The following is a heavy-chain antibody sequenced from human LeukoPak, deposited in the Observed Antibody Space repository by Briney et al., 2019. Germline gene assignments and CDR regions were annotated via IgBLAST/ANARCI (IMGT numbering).Heavy chain of an antibody. J-gene: IGHJ4*02. CDR3: AKDLAVYGDYGPFDY. CDR1: GFTFSSYA. CDR2: ISGSGGST. V-gene: IGHV3-23*01. D-gene: IGHD4-17*01. Sequence: GGSLRLSCAASGFTFSSYAMSWVRQAPGKGLEWVSAISGSGGSTYYADSVKGRFTISRDNSKSTLYLQMNSLRAEDTAVYYCAKDLAVYGDYGPFDYWGQGTLVTVSS.